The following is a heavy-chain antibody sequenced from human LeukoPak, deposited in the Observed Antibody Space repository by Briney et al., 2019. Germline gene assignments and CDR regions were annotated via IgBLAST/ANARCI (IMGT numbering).Heavy chain of an antibody. Sequence: ASVKVSCKTSGYPFTTYEINWVRQAAGQGLEWMGWVHPDTGYADYAQKFQGRVTMTTDTSTSTAYMELRSLRSDDTAVYYCAREGYCSGGSCYSGNYYYYYGMDVWGQGTTVTVSS. V-gene: IGHV1-8*01. J-gene: IGHJ6*02. CDR2: VHPDTGYA. CDR3: AREGYCSGGSCYSGNYYYYYGMDV. CDR1: GYPFTTYE. D-gene: IGHD2-15*01.